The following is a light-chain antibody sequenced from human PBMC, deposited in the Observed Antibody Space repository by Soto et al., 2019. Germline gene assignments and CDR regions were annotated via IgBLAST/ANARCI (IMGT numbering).Light chain of an antibody. J-gene: IGLJ3*02. CDR2: EVS. CDR3: SSYTPSGALV. V-gene: IGLV2-14*01. Sequence: QSDLTQPASVSGSPGQSITVSCTGTNTDVGGYNYVSWYQHRPGKAPRLMIYEVSNRPSGVSNRFSGSKSGNTASLTISGLQSEDEADYYCSSYTPSGALVFGSGTKLTVL. CDR1: NTDVGGYNY.